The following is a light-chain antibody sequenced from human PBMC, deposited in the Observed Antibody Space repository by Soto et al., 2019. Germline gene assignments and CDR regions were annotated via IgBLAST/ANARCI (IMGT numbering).Light chain of an antibody. Sequence: SALPQPASVSGSPGQSITISCTGTSSDVGSYNLVSWYQQHPGKAPKLIIYEVTKRPSGISNRFSGSKSGNTASLTISGLQAEDEADYFCCSYATTTAMFGGGTKVTVL. CDR1: SSDVGSYNL. J-gene: IGLJ3*02. CDR3: CSYATTTAM. CDR2: EVT. V-gene: IGLV2-23*02.